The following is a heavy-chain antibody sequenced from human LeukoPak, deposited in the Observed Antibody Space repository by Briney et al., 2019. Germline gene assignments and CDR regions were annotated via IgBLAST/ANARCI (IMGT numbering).Heavy chain of an antibody. D-gene: IGHD6-19*01. CDR1: GGSISSYY. V-gene: IGHV4-4*07. CDR3: ARAPGYSSGYRYYYYHYYMDV. CDR2: IYTSGST. J-gene: IGHJ6*03. Sequence: SETLSLTCTVSGGSISSYYWSWIRQPAGKGLEWIGRIYTSGSTNYNPSLKSRVTMSVDTSKNQFSLKLSSVTAADTAVYYCARAPGYSSGYRYYYYHYYMDVWGKGTTVTVSS.